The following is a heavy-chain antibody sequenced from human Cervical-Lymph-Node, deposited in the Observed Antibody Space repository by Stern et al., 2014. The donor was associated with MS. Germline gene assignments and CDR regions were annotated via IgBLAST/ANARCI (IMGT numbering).Heavy chain of an antibody. CDR3: ATWGAGNSPPLFY. V-gene: IGHV7-4-1*02. CDR2: INTKTGNP. J-gene: IGHJ4*02. Sequence: QVQLGQSGSELRKPGASVKGSCKASGYNVTTYAMNWVRQAPGQGLEWMGWINTKTGNPTFAQGFTGRFVFSLDTSINTAYLQITSLKAEDSAVYYCATWGAGNSPPLFYWGQGTLVTVSS. D-gene: IGHD4-23*01. CDR1: GYNVTTYA.